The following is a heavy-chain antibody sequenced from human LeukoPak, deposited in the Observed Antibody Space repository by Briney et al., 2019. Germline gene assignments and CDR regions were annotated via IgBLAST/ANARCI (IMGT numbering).Heavy chain of an antibody. V-gene: IGHV3-7*03. CDR3: AKTRPLDSSSWSHGDY. D-gene: IGHD6-13*01. CDR1: GFTFGKYW. CDR2: IKLDGSEK. J-gene: IGHJ4*02. Sequence: GGSLRLSCVASGFTFGKYWMSWVRQAPGKGLEWVANIKLDGSEKNYVDSVKGRFTISRDNTKNSLYLQMNSLRAEDTAVYYCAKTRPLDSSSWSHGDYWGQGTLVTVSS.